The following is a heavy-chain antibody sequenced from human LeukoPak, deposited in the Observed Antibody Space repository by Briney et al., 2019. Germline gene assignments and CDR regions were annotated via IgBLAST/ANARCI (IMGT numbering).Heavy chain of an antibody. CDR2: IYSGGST. CDR1: GFSVSTNY. CDR3: ARGWRYFD. Sequence: PGGSLLLSCAASGFSVSTNYMSWVRQAPGKGLEWVSIIYSGGSTYYADSVKGRFTISRDNSKNTLYLQMNSLRVEDTAVYYCARGWRYFDWGQGTLVTVSS. J-gene: IGHJ4*02. V-gene: IGHV3-66*01. D-gene: IGHD3-9*01.